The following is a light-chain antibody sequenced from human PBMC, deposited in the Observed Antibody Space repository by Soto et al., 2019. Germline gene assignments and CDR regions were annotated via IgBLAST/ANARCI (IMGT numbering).Light chain of an antibody. CDR1: QSVSSN. Sequence: EIVMTQSAVSLSVSPGESATLSCRASQSVSSNLAWYQQKPGQAPRLLIYGASTRATGIPARFSGRGSATDFTLTISSLQSEDCAVYYCQQCNDWPHTFGQGTKLEIK. CDR3: QQCNDWPHT. CDR2: GAS. J-gene: IGKJ2*01. V-gene: IGKV3-15*01.